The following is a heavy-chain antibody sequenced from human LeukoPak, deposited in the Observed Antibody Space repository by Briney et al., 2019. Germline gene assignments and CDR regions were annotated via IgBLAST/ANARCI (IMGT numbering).Heavy chain of an antibody. J-gene: IGHJ5*02. V-gene: IGHV3-7*01. D-gene: IGHD2-15*01. CDR2: IKEDGSEK. Sequence: PGGSLRLSCAASGFTFSSYSMNWVRQAPGKGLEWVANIKEDGSEKHYVDSVKGRFTISRDNAKNSVYLQMNSLRAEDTAVYYCARDRYCSGTWGQGTQVTVSS. CDR3: ARDRYCSGT. CDR1: GFTFSSYS.